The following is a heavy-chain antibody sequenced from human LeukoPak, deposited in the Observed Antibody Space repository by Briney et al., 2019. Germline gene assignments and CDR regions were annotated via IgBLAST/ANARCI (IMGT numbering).Heavy chain of an antibody. V-gene: IGHV1-2*02. CDR2: INPTNGDT. J-gene: IGHJ4*02. Sequence: ASVKVSCKASGYTFSEYYIHWVRQAPGQGLEWMAWINPTNGDTNYAQKSQDRVTMTRDTSISTAYMELTRLISDDTAVYYCARVGSSGWYVHPSLDYWGQGTLVTVPS. D-gene: IGHD6-19*01. CDR3: ARVGSSGWYVHPSLDY. CDR1: GYTFSEYY.